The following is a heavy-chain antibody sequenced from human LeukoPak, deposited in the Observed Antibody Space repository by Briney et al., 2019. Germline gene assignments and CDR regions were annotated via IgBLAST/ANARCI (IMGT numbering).Heavy chain of an antibody. CDR2: INPSGGST. V-gene: IGHV1-46*01. CDR1: GYTFTSYY. CDR3: ARSSLFTRYCSGGSCPSSY. J-gene: IGHJ4*02. D-gene: IGHD2-15*01. Sequence: GASVTVSCKASGYTFTSYYMHWVRQAPGQGLEWMGIINPSGGSTSYAQKFQGRVTMTRDTSTSTVYMELSSLRSEDTAVYYCARSSLFTRYCSGGSCPSSYWGQGTLVTVSS.